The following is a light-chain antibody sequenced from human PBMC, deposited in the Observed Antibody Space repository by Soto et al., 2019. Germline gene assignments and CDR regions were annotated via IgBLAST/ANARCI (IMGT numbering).Light chain of an antibody. Sequence: DIQMTQSPSFVSASVGDRVTITCRASQAVSTWLAWYQQKPGDAPKLLIYAASTLQSGVPSRFSGSGSGTDFTLTIRSLQPEDFETYYCQQANSFPRTFGAGTKVDIX. CDR2: AAS. CDR1: QAVSTW. CDR3: QQANSFPRT. J-gene: IGKJ4*01. V-gene: IGKV1-12*01.